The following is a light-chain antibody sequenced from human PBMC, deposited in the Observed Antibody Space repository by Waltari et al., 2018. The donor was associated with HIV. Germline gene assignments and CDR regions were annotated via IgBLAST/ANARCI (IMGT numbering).Light chain of an antibody. Sequence: QSALTQPPSTSGTPGQRVTMSCSGSSSNVGRDNVYWYQQIPGTAPKLLIYNDYRRPSGVPDRFSSSKSGTSASLAISGLRSEDEADYYCAAWDNILSGYVFGTGTKVTVL. CDR2: NDY. CDR3: AAWDNILSGYV. V-gene: IGLV1-47*01. J-gene: IGLJ1*01. CDR1: SSNVGRDN.